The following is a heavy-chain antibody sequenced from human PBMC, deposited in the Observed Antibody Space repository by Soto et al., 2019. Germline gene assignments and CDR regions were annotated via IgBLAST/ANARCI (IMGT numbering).Heavy chain of an antibody. CDR1: GFTVSSNY. D-gene: IGHD2-15*01. V-gene: IGHV3-66*01. CDR3: ARDTEGYCCGGSCDY. CDR2: IYSGGST. Sequence: EVQLVESGGGLVQPGGSLRLSCAASGFTVSSNYMSWVRQAPGKGLEWVSVIYSGGSTYYADSVKGRFTISRDNSKNTLYLQMNSLRAEDTAVYYCARDTEGYCCGGSCDYWGQGTLVTVSS. J-gene: IGHJ4*02.